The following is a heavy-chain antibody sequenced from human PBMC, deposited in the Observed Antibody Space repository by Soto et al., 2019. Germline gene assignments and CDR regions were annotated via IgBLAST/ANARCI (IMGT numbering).Heavy chain of an antibody. J-gene: IGHJ4*02. D-gene: IGHD6-6*01. V-gene: IGHV4-59*12. CDR2: IYYSGST. CDR1: GGSISSYY. Sequence: SETLSLTCTVSGGSISSYYWSWIRQPPGKGLEWIGYIYYSGSTNYNPSLKSRVTISVDTPKNQFSLNLTFVTAADTAVYYCTRGLSSPSATGIWGQGTLVTVSS. CDR3: TRGLSSPSATGI.